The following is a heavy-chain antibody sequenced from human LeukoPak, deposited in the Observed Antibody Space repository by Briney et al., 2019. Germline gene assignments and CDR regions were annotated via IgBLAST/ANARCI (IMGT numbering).Heavy chain of an antibody. D-gene: IGHD2-2*01. V-gene: IGHV3-7*01. CDR3: ANYQLLWYGYFDY. CDR2: LKQDGSEK. Sequence: PGGSLRLSCAASGFTFSSYWMSWVRQAPGKGLEWVANLKQDGSEKYYVDSVKGRFTISRDNAKNSLYLQMNSLRAEDTAVYYCANYQLLWYGYFDYWGQGTLVTVSS. CDR1: GFTFSSYW. J-gene: IGHJ4*02.